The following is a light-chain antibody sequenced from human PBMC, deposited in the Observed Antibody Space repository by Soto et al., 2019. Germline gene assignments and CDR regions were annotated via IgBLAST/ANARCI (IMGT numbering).Light chain of an antibody. CDR2: AAS. Sequence: DIQMTQSPSSLFASVGDRVTITCRASQAIRNDLGWYQQKPAKAPKRLIYAASSLQSGVPSRFSGSGSGTEFTLTISSLQPEDSATYYCLQHNTYPRTFGQGTKVEIK. CDR3: LQHNTYPRT. V-gene: IGKV1-17*01. J-gene: IGKJ1*01. CDR1: QAIRND.